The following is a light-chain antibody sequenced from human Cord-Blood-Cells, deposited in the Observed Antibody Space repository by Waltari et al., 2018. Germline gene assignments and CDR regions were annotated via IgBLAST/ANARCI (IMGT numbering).Light chain of an antibody. CDR3: QQRSNWPPWT. Sequence: EIVLTQSPATLSLSPGERATLSCRASKSRSSYLAWYQQKPGQAPRLLSYDASNRATGIPARFSGSGSATDFTLTISRLAPEVFAVYYCQQRSNWPPWTFGQGTKVEIK. J-gene: IGKJ1*01. V-gene: IGKV3-11*01. CDR1: KSRSSY. CDR2: DAS.